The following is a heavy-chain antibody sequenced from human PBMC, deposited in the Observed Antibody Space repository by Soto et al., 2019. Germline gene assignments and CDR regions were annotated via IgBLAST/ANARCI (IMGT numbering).Heavy chain of an antibody. CDR2: MYSDGTT. J-gene: IGHJ4*02. CDR1: GLTVSGNY. CDR3: ARASSRWGSEAAY. V-gene: IGHV3-53*01. D-gene: IGHD7-27*01. Sequence: EVQLVESGGGLIQPGGSPRLSCAASGLTVSGNYMGWVRQAPGKGLEWVSGMYSDGTTNYADSVKGRFTIFRDNSKNTLFLQMNSLRVEDTAVYHCARASSRWGSEAAYWGQGTLVTVSS.